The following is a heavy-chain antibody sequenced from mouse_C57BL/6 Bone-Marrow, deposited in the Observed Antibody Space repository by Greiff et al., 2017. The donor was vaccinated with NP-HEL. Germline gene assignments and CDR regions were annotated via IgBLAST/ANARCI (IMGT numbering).Heavy chain of an antibody. V-gene: IGHV1-66*01. CDR1: GYSFTSYY. CDR2: LYPGSGNT. D-gene: IGHD1-1*01. CDR3: ASPPYYYGSSPYFDY. J-gene: IGHJ2*01. Sequence: QVQLKQSGPELVKPGASVKISCKASGYSFTSYYLHWVKQRPGQGLEWIGWLYPGSGNTKYNEKFKGQATLTADTSSSTAYMQLSSLTSEDSAVYYCASPPYYYGSSPYFDYWGQGTTLTVSS.